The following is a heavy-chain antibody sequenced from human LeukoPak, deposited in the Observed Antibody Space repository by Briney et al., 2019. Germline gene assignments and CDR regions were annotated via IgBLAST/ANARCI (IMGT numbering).Heavy chain of an antibody. Sequence: PSETLSPTCVVSGGSISSGGYSWSWIRQPPGKGLEWIGYIYHSGSTYYNPSLKSRVTISVDRSKNQFSLKVTSVTAADTAVYYCARELEGFDPWGQGTLVTVSS. J-gene: IGHJ5*02. CDR1: GGSISSGGYS. CDR2: IYHSGST. CDR3: ARELEGFDP. V-gene: IGHV4-30-2*01.